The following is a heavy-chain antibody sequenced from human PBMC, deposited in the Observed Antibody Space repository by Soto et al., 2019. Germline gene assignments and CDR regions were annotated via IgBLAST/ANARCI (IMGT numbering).Heavy chain of an antibody. D-gene: IGHD6-19*01. V-gene: IGHV3-33*01. Sequence: QVHLVESGGGVVQPGRSLRLSCAASGFTFSSYGMHWVRQAPGKGLEWVAVIWYDGSNKYYADSVKGRFTISRDNSKNPLYLQMNSLRAEDTAVYYCARDHDSSAHGGGDYGGKGTLVTVSS. CDR1: GFTFSSYG. CDR3: ARDHDSSAHGGGDY. J-gene: IGHJ4*02. CDR2: IWYDGSNK.